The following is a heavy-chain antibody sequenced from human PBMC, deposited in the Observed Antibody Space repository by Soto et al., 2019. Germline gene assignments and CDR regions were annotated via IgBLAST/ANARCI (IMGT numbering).Heavy chain of an antibody. Sequence: ISSQGAGYNFVGYGGGWIRTITGKGLEWMGIIYPGDSDTRYSPSFQGQITISADKSITTAYLQWSSLKASDTAIYYCVRKTNGQSPPSHYFDYWGQGTLV. J-gene: IGHJ4*02. V-gene: IGHV5-51*01. CDR1: GYNFVGYG. CDR2: IYPGDSDT. D-gene: IGHD2-8*01. CDR3: VRKTNGQSPPSHYFDY.